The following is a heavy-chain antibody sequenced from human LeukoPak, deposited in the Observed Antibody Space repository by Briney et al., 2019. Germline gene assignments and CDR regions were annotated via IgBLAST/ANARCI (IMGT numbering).Heavy chain of an antibody. CDR1: GGSINSGGYY. V-gene: IGHV4-31*03. CDR2: IYYSGST. CDR3: ARDNGGSYYY. Sequence: PSETLSLTCTVSGGSINSGGYYWSWIRQHPGKGLEWIGYIYYSGSTYYNPSLKSRVTISVDTSKNQFSLKLSSVTAADTAVYYFARDNGGSYYYWGQGTLVTVSS. J-gene: IGHJ4*02. D-gene: IGHD1-26*01.